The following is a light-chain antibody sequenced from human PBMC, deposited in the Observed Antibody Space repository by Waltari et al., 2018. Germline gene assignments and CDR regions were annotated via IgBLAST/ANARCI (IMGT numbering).Light chain of an antibody. CDR2: DGY. J-gene: IGLJ2*01. CDR3: GTWDGSLSVGV. V-gene: IGLV1-51*01. CDR1: TSNIGNNY. Sequence: QSVLTQPPSVSAAPGQTVTISCSGTTSNIGNNYVSWYQQFPGTAPKLLIYDGYSRPSGIPDRFSGSKSGTSATRTITGLQTGDDADYYCGTWDGSLSVGVFGGGTKLTVL.